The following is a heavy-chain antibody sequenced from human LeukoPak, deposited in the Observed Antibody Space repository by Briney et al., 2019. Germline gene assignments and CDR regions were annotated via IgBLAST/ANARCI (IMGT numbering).Heavy chain of an antibody. CDR1: RFTVSSYY. D-gene: IGHD6-19*01. CDR3: ARASQWQAFDY. CDR2: IYNGDNT. Sequence: GGSLRLSCAASRFTVSSYYMTWVRQAPGKGLEWVSVIYNGDNTNYADSVKGRFTISRDSFKNTLFLHMNSLGAEDTGVYYCARASQWQAFDYWGQGTPVTVSS. J-gene: IGHJ4*02. V-gene: IGHV3-66*01.